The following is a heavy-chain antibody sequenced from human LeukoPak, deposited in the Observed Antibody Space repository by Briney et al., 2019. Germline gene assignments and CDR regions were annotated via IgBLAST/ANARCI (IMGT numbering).Heavy chain of an antibody. V-gene: IGHV1-46*01. J-gene: IGHJ4*02. CDR3: ARDWPYYYDSSGYYYAHRFDY. CDR1: GYTFTSYY. Sequence: ASVKVSCKASGYTFTSYYMHWVRQAPGQGLEWMGIINPSGGSTSYAQKFQGRVTMTRDMSTSTVYMELSSLRSEDTAVYYCARDWPYYYDSSGYYYAHRFDYWGQGTLVTVSS. D-gene: IGHD3-22*01. CDR2: INPSGGST.